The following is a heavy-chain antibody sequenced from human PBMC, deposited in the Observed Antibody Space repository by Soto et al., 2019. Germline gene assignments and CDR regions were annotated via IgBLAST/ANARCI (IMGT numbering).Heavy chain of an antibody. V-gene: IGHV3-74*01. Sequence: GGSLRLSCAASGFAFSSYWMHWVRQIPGKGPVWVSRIYNDGSRTAYADSVKGRFTISRDNAKNTLYLQMSSLTVEDTAVYYCARDLSGETTPYFDLWGQGALVTVSS. CDR3: ARDLSGETTPYFDL. CDR2: IYNDGSRT. CDR1: GFAFSSYW. J-gene: IGHJ4*02. D-gene: IGHD1-1*01.